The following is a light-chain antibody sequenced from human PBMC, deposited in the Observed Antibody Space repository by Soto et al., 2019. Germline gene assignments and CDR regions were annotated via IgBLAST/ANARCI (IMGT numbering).Light chain of an antibody. CDR3: QQYGSSVLT. Sequence: EIVLTQSPGTLSLSPGERATLSCRASQSFSSSYLAWYQQKPGQAPRLLIYGASSRATGIPDRFSGSGSGTDFTLTISRLEPEDFAVYYCQQYGSSVLTFGGGNKVEIK. J-gene: IGKJ4*01. CDR1: QSFSSSY. V-gene: IGKV3-20*01. CDR2: GAS.